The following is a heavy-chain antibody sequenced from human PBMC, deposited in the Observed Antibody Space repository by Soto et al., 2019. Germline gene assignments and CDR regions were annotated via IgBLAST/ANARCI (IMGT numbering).Heavy chain of an antibody. CDR3: ERSVKKTCLPDF. V-gene: IGHV1-3*01. D-gene: IGHD3-16*02. J-gene: IGHJ1*01. Sequence: ASVKVSCKASGFSFIDYSILWVRQAPGQSLEWLGWINAGNGNTKYSHKFQDRVTITSDTSATTTYMELRSLRSEDTAVFYCERSVKKTCLPDFWGQGTLVTVSS. CDR1: GFSFIDYS. CDR2: INAGNGNT.